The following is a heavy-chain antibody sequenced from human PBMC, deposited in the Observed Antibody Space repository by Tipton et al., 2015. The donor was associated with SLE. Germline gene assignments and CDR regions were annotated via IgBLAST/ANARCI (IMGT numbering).Heavy chain of an antibody. Sequence: TLSLTCTVSGGSIRTYYWSWNRQPPGKGLEWIGEINYSGGTNYNPSLKSRVTISVDTSRMQFSLKMISVSAADTAVYYCAREWGSTSYWGQGTLVTVSS. CDR1: GGSIRTYY. CDR3: AREWGSTSY. J-gene: IGHJ4*02. CDR2: INYSGGT. D-gene: IGHD3-10*01. V-gene: IGHV4-34*01.